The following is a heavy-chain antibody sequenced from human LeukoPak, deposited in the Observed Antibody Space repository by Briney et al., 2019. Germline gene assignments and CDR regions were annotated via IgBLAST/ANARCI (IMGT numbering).Heavy chain of an antibody. CDR3: ARHLPVGTRDFWSGYYTPIDY. CDR1: GGSISSYY. D-gene: IGHD3-3*01. Sequence: SETLSLTCTVSGGSISSYYWSWIRQPPGKGLEWIGYIYYSGSTNYNPSLKSRVTISVDTSKNQFSLKLSSVTAADTAVYYCARHLPVGTRDFWSGYYTPIDYWGQGTLVTVSS. CDR2: IYYSGST. V-gene: IGHV4-59*08. J-gene: IGHJ4*02.